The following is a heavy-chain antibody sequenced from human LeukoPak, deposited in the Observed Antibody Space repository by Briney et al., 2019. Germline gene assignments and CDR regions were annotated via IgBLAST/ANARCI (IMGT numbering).Heavy chain of an antibody. D-gene: IGHD6-13*01. CDR3: AISSSWSTTGGFDY. V-gene: IGHV3-23*01. CDR2: ISGTGVNT. J-gene: IGHJ4*01. Sequence: GGSLRLSCAVSGFTFSSYAMSWVRQPPGKGLEYVSSISGTGVNTFYADSVKGRFTMSRDNSKNTLYLQMNNLRAEDTAVYYCAISSSWSTTGGFDYWGQGTLVTVSS. CDR1: GFTFSSYA.